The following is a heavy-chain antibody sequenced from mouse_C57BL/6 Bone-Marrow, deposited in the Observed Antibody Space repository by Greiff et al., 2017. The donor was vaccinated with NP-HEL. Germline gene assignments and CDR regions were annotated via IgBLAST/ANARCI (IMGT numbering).Heavy chain of an antibody. J-gene: IGHJ4*01. CDR3: ARDFTTPYYYAMDY. D-gene: IGHD1-1*01. Sequence: QVQLQQPGAELVRPGTSVKLSCKASGYTFTSYWLHWVKQRPGQGLEWIGVIDPSDSYTNSNQKFKGKATLTVDTSSSTAYMQLSSLTSEDSAVYYCARDFTTPYYYAMDYWGQGTSVTVSS. V-gene: IGHV1-59*01. CDR1: GYTFTSYW. CDR2: IDPSDSYT.